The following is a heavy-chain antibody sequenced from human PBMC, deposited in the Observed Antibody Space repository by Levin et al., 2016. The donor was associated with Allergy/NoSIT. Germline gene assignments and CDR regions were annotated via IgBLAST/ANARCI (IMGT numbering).Heavy chain of an antibody. J-gene: IGHJ4*02. CDR2: IHPSGGS. Sequence: SETLSLTCTVSGGSVANYYWNWIRQPPGKGLEWIAYIHPSGGSNYNPSVKSRVSISVDTSKNQLSLKLNSVTAADTAMYYCVRGGVIVSPAAPYSDCWGQGTLVTVSS. CDR3: VRGGVIVSPAAPYSDC. CDR1: GGSVANYY. V-gene: IGHV4-59*02. D-gene: IGHD2-2*01.